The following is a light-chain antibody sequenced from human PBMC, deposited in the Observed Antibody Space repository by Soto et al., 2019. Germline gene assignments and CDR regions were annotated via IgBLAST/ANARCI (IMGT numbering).Light chain of an antibody. CDR1: QSISSN. CDR2: GAS. V-gene: IGKV3-15*01. Sequence: EIVMTQSPATLSVSPGERATLSCRASQSISSNLAWYQQKPGQAPRLLISGASTRATGIPARFSGSGSGTDFTLTISSLQSEDFAVYYCQRYNNWPLTFGGGTKVESK. CDR3: QRYNNWPLT. J-gene: IGKJ4*01.